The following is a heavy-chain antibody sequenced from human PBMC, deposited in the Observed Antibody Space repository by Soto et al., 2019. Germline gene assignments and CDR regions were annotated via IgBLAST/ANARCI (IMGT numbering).Heavy chain of an antibody. CDR3: ARTVGYYYGMDV. CDR1: GYTFTSYA. J-gene: IGHJ6*02. Sequence: QVQLVQSGAEVKKPGASVKVSCKASGYTFTSYAMHWVRQAPGQRLEWMGWINAGNGNTKYTQKFQGRVTITRDTSASTAYMELSSLRSEDTAVYYCARTVGYYYGMDVWGQGTTVTVSS. CDR2: INAGNGNT. V-gene: IGHV1-3*01. D-gene: IGHD4-17*01.